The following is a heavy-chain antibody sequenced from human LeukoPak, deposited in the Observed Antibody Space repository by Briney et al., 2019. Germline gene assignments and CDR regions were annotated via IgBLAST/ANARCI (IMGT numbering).Heavy chain of an antibody. CDR2: IYHRGST. CDR1: GGSISSTNW. J-gene: IGHJ4*02. CDR3: ARNGNGYYFDF. V-gene: IGHV4-4*02. Sequence: PSETLSLTCAVSGGSISSTNWWTWVRQPPGKGLEWIGEIYHRGSTNYNPSLKSRVTISVDKSKNHFSLKVNSVTAADTAVYYCARNGNGYYFDFWGQGTLVTVSS. D-gene: IGHD6-25*01.